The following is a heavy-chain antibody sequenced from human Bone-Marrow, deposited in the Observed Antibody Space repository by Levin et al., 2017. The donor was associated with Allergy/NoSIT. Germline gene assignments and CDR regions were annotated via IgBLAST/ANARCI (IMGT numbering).Heavy chain of an antibody. CDR1: GFSVSKHY. Sequence: GESLKISCAASGFSVSKHYMTWVRQAPGKGLEWVSVIYSGGNTYYADSVKGRFTFSRDNSKNTLYLQMNSLRPEDTAVYYCARVWSPGIIIYYYYMDVWGKGTTVTVSS. D-gene: IGHD3-16*02. CDR3: ARVWSPGIIIYYYYMDV. CDR2: IYSGGNT. V-gene: IGHV3-66*02. J-gene: IGHJ6*03.